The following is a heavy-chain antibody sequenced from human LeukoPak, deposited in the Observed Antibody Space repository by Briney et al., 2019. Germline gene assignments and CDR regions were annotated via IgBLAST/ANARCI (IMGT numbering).Heavy chain of an antibody. CDR3: ASLYGSGKRWVDP. V-gene: IGHV3-30*02. CDR1: GFTFSSYG. Sequence: GGSLRLSCAASGFTFSSYGMHWVRQAPGKGLEWVAFIRYDGSNKYYADSVKGRFTISRDDSKNSLYLQMNSLKTEDTAVYYCASLYGSGKRWVDPWGQGTLVTVSS. D-gene: IGHD3-10*01. CDR2: IRYDGSNK. J-gene: IGHJ5*02.